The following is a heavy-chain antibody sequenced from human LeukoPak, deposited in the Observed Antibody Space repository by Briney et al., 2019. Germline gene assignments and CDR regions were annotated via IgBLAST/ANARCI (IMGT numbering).Heavy chain of an antibody. CDR2: IYYSGST. J-gene: IGHJ3*02. V-gene: IGHV4-39*07. CDR1: GGSISSSSYY. CDR3: ARVFPRSSGPDPDAFDI. Sequence: PSETLSLTCTVSGGSISSSSYYWGWIRQPPGKGLEWIGSIYYSGSTYYDPSLKSRVTISVDTSKNQFSLKLSSVTAADTAVYYCARVFPRSSGPDPDAFDIWGQGTMVTASS. D-gene: IGHD3-22*01.